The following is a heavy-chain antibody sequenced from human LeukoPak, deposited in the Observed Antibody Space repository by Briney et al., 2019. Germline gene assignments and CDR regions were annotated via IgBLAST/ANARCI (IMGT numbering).Heavy chain of an antibody. CDR1: GFTFSSYW. J-gene: IGHJ4*02. CDR3: ARAQYYYDSSGYLY. Sequence: GGSLRLSCAASGFTFSSYWMSWVRQAPGKGLEWVANIKQDGSEKYYVDSVKGRFTISRDNAKNSLYLQMNSLRAEDTAVYYCARAQYYYDSSGYLYWGQGTLVTVSS. CDR2: IKQDGSEK. V-gene: IGHV3-7*04. D-gene: IGHD3-22*01.